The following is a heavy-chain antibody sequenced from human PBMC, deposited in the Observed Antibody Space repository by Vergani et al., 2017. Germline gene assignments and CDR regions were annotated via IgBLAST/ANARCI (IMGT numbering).Heavy chain of an antibody. D-gene: IGHD2-2*01. J-gene: IGHJ4*02. CDR1: GGSISSYY. Sequence: QVQLQESGPGLVKPSETLSLTCTVSGGSISSYYWSWIRQPPGKGLEWIGYIYYSGSTNYNPSLKSRVTISVDTSKNQFSLKLSSVTAADTAVYYCARAPYSTSFDYWGQGTTVTVSS. V-gene: IGHV4-59*01. CDR3: ARAPYSTSFDY. CDR2: IYYSGST.